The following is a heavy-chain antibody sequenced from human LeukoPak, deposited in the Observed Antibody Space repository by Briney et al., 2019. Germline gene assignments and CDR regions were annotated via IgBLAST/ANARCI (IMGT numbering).Heavy chain of an antibody. J-gene: IGHJ4*02. CDR3: ARDRDSSSWYVFDY. Sequence: GRSLRLSCAAAGFTFRSYARHWVRQAPGKGLEWVAVISYDGSKKYYADSVKGRVTISRDNSKNTLYLQMNSLRAEDTAVYYCARDRDSSSWYVFDYWRQGPLLRVSS. CDR1: GFTFRSYA. D-gene: IGHD6-13*01. CDR2: ISYDGSKK. V-gene: IGHV3-30-3*01.